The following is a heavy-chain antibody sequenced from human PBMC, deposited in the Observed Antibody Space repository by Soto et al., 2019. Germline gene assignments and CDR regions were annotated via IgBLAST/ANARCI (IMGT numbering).Heavy chain of an antibody. CDR1: GFTFSDCE. CDR3: ATSQGNGPFISGAFDI. Sequence: EVQLVESGGDLVQPGGSLRLSCAASGFTFSDCEMSWVRQAPGRGLEWLSYIGRSGSPIYYADSVRGRFTISRDNAKNLLYLHMNGLSAEDTAVYYCATSQGNGPFISGAFDIWGQGTVVTVSS. V-gene: IGHV3-48*03. J-gene: IGHJ3*02. CDR2: IGRSGSPI. D-gene: IGHD2-21*01.